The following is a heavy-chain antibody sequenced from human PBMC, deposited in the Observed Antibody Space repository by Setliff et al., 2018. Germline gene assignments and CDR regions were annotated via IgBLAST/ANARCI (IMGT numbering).Heavy chain of an antibody. CDR3: ASSRGYNFWSGYYSPLDY. J-gene: IGHJ4*02. D-gene: IGHD3-3*01. V-gene: IGHV1-69*13. CDR2: IIPIFGTA. CDR1: GGTFSSYA. Sequence: GASVKVSCKASGGTFSSYAISWVRQAPGQGLEWMGGIIPIFGTANYAQKFQGRVTITADESTSTAYMELSSLRSEDTAVYYCASSRGYNFWSGYYSPLDYWGQGTLVTVSS.